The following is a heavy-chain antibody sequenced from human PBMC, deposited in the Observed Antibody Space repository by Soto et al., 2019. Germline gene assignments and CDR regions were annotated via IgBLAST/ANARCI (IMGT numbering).Heavy chain of an antibody. CDR2: INPNSGGT. J-gene: IGHJ6*02. V-gene: IGHV1-2*04. D-gene: IGHD1-26*01. CDR1: GYTFTGYY. Sequence: GASVKVSCKASGYTFTGYYMHWVRQAPGQGLEWMGWINPNSGGTNYAQKFPGWVTMTRGTSISTAYMELSRLRSDDTAVYYCAGGGIRSYYYGMDVWGQGTTVTVSS. CDR3: AGGGIRSYYYGMDV.